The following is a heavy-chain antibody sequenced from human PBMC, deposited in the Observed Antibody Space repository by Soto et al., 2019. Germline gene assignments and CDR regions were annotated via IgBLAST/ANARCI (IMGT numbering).Heavy chain of an antibody. V-gene: IGHV4-59*08. CDR3: ATQLEGRSLFDY. CDR1: GGSISSYY. J-gene: IGHJ4*02. CDR2: IYYSGST. D-gene: IGHD1-1*01. Sequence: QVQLQESGPGLVKPSETLSLTCTVSGGSISSYYWSWIRQPPGKGLEWIGYIYYSGSTNYNPSLKSRVTISVDTSKNHFSLNLSSVTAADTAVYYCATQLEGRSLFDYWGQGTLVTVSS.